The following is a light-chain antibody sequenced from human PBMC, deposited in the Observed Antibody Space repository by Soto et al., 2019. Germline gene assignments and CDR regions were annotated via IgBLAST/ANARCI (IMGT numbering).Light chain of an antibody. Sequence: DIQMTQSPSSLSASVGDRVTITCRASQSISTFLNWYQQKPGKAPKLLIYGASNLESGVPSTFSCSGSWTDFTLTIRSLAPEEFATYYCQQCFSTPLLTFGGGTKVEIK. J-gene: IGKJ4*01. CDR1: QSISTF. CDR3: QQCFSTPLLT. CDR2: GAS. V-gene: IGKV1-39*01.